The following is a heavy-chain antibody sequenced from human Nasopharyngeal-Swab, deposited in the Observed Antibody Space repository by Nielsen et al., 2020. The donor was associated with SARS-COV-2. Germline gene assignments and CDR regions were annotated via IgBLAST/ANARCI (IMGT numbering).Heavy chain of an antibody. D-gene: IGHD3-10*01. V-gene: IGHV4-4*07. CDR3: AREGYYFGSGCYYF. Sequence: SETLSLTCTVSGDSISGYYWTWIRQPAGRGLEWIGRVYISGGANYNPSLKSRVTMSADTSKNQFSLKLSSVTAADTAVYYCAREGYYFGSGCYYFWGQGTLVTVSS. CDR1: GDSISGYY. CDR2: VYISGGA. J-gene: IGHJ4*02.